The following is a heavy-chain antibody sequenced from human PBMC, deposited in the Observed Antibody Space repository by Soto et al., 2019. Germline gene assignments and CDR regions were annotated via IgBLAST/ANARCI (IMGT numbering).Heavy chain of an antibody. CDR2: FDPEDGET. D-gene: IGHD1-26*01. J-gene: IGHJ4*02. CDR1: GYTLTELS. Sequence: ASVKVSCKVSGYTLTELSMHWVRQAPGKGLEWMGGFDPEDGETIYAQKFQGRVTMTEDTSTDTAYMELSSLRSEDTAVYYCATLGPPRTDRWEPFDYWGQGTLVTVSS. CDR3: ATLGPPRTDRWEPFDY. V-gene: IGHV1-24*01.